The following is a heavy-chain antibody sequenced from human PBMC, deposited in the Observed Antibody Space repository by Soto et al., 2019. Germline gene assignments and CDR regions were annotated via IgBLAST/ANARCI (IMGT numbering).Heavy chain of an antibody. D-gene: IGHD6-19*01. J-gene: IGHJ4*02. CDR2: ISYDGSNK. CDR3: AKDGVKAVAGFVDY. V-gene: IGHV3-30*18. Sequence: QVQLVESGGGVVQPGRSLRLSCAASGFTFSSYGMHWVRQAPGKGLEWVAVISYDGSNKYYADSVKGRFTISRDNSKNTLYLQMNSLRAEDTAVYYCAKDGVKAVAGFVDYWGQGTLVTVSS. CDR1: GFTFSSYG.